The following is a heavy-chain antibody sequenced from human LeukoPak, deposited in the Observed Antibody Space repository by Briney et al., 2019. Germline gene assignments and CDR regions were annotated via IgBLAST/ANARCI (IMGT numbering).Heavy chain of an antibody. V-gene: IGHV3-48*03. CDR2: ISSSGSTI. D-gene: IGHD3-9*01. J-gene: IGHJ6*03. CDR3: ARYRYDILTAYYYYMDV. CDR1: GFTFSSYE. Sequence: GGSLRLSCAASGFTFSSYEMNWVRQAPGKGLEWVSYISSSGSTIYYADSVKGRFTISRDNAKNSLYLQMNSLRAEDTAVYYCARYRYDILTAYYYYMDVWGKGTTVTVSS.